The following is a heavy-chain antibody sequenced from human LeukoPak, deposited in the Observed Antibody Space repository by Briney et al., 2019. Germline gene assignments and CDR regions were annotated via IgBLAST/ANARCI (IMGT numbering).Heavy chain of an antibody. CDR1: GFTFSGSA. CDR2: IRSKANSYAT. V-gene: IGHV3-73*01. Sequence: GGSLRLSCAASGFTFSGSAMHWVHQASGKGLEWVGRIRSKANSYATAYAASVKGRFTISRDDSKNTAYLQMNSLKTEDTAVYYCFCPGCSSGSGDYWGQGTLVTVSS. D-gene: IGHD6-19*01. CDR3: FCPGCSSGSGDY. J-gene: IGHJ4*02.